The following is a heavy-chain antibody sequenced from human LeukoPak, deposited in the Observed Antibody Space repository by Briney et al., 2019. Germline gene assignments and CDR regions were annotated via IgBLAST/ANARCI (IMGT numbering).Heavy chain of an antibody. V-gene: IGHV3-33*01. CDR2: IWYDGSNK. CDR3: ARDSPYLDY. CDR1: GFTFSSYG. Sequence: GGSLRLSCAASGFTFSSYGMHWVRQSPGKGLEWVAVIWYDGSNKYYADSVKGRFTISRDNSKNTLHLHMNSLRAEDTAVYYCARDSPYLDYWGRGTLVTASS. J-gene: IGHJ4*02.